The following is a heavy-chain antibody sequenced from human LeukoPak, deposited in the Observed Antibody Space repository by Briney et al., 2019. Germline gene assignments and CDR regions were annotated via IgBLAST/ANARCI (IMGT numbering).Heavy chain of an antibody. Sequence: SETLSLTCTVSGGSISSYYWSWIRQPAGKGLEWIGRIYTSGSTNYNPSLKSRVTISVDTSKNQFSLKLSSVTAADTAVYYCARVVIAAPFYYYYYMDVWGKGTTVTVSS. CDR2: IYTSGST. CDR3: ARVVIAAPFYYYYYMDV. V-gene: IGHV4-4*07. J-gene: IGHJ6*03. CDR1: GGSISSYY. D-gene: IGHD6-6*01.